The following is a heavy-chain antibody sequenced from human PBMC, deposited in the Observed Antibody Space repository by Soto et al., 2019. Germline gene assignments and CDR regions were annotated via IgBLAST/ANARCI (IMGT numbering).Heavy chain of an antibody. CDR2: IKQDGSEK. D-gene: IGHD3-10*01. J-gene: IGHJ4*02. V-gene: IGHV3-7*04. CDR1: GFTFSDYW. CDR3: ARNGWFGDLSY. Sequence: GGSLRLSCAVSGFTFSDYWMSWVRQAPGKGLEWVANIKQDGSEKYYVDSVKGRFTISRDNAKNSLYLQMNSLRAEDTAVYYCARNGWFGDLSYWGQGTLVTVSS.